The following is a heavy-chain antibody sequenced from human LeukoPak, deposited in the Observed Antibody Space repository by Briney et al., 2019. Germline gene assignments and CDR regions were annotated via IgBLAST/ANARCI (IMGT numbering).Heavy chain of an antibody. J-gene: IGHJ4*02. V-gene: IGHV1-2*02. D-gene: IGHD6-13*01. CDR2: INPNSGGT. CDR1: GYTFTGYY. Sequence: ASVKVSCKASGYTFTGYYMHWVRQAPGQGLEWMGWINPNSGGTNYAQKFQGRVTMTRDTSISTAYMELSRLRSDDTAVYYCARVGAAAGTPNFDYWGQGTLVTVSS. CDR3: ARVGAAAGTPNFDY.